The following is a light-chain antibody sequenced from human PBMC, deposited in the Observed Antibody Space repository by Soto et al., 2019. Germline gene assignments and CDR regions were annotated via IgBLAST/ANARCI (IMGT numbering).Light chain of an antibody. CDR2: DAS. V-gene: IGKV1-39*01. J-gene: IGKJ2*01. Sequence: IQMTQSPSSLSASVGDRVTITGRASQTISTYLYWYQQKPGKAPRLLIYDASSLLSGVPSRFSGSGSGTDFTLTIASLQPEDFSTYYCQQSDSTPYTFGQGTKVDI. CDR3: QQSDSTPYT. CDR1: QTISTY.